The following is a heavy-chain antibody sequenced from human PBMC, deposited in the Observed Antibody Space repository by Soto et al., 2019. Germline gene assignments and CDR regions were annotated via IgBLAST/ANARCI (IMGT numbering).Heavy chain of an antibody. CDR2: IIPILGIA. V-gene: IGHV1-69*02. Sequence: ASVKVSCKASGGTFSSYTISWVRQAPGQGLEWMGRIIPILGIANYAQKFQGRVTITADKSTSTAYMELGSLGSEDTAVYYCARSSQGSRIAARRSDDPDPVYYYYYYMDVWGKGTTVTVSS. D-gene: IGHD6-6*01. J-gene: IGHJ6*03. CDR3: ARSSQGSRIAARRSDDPDPVYYYYYYMDV. CDR1: GGTFSSYT.